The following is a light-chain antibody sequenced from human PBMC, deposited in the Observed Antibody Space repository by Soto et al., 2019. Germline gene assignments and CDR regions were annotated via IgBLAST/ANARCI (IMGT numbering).Light chain of an antibody. CDR1: SSDVGGYNY. CDR3: SSYTGSSTYVV. Sequence: QSALTQPASVSGSPGQSITISCTGTSSDVGGYNYVSWYQQHPGKAPKLMIYDVSNRPSGVSNRFSGSKSANTASLTISGLQAEDEADYYGSSYTGSSTYVVFGGGTKLTV. CDR2: DVS. V-gene: IGLV2-14*01. J-gene: IGLJ2*01.